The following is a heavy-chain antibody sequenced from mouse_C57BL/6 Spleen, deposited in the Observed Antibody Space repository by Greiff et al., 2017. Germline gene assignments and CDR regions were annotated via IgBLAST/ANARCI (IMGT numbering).Heavy chain of an antibody. CDR3: ATSTMVTTYVMDY. V-gene: IGHV2-2*01. J-gene: IGHJ4*01. Sequence: VQLVESGPGLVQPSQSLSITCTVSGFSLTSYGVHWVRQSPGKGLEWLGVIWSGGRTDYNAAFISRLSISKDNSNSQVFFKMNSLQADDTAIYCWATSTMVTTYVMDYRGQGTSVTVSS. D-gene: IGHD2-2*01. CDR2: IWSGGRT. CDR1: GFSLTSYG.